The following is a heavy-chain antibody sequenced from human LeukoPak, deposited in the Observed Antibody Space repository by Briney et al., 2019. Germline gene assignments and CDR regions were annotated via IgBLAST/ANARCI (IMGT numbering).Heavy chain of an antibody. CDR3: AKDLSSAITSALVLDV. CDR1: GFTFNNYA. J-gene: IGHJ6*02. D-gene: IGHD3-22*01. V-gene: IGHV3-9*01. Sequence: GGSLRLSCVASGFTFNNYAMHWVRQAPGKGLEWVAGITWNRDNIGYGDSVRGRFTISRDNVKNVLYLQMNSLRPEDTALYYCAKDLSSAITSALVLDVWGQGTTVIVS. CDR2: ITWNRDNI.